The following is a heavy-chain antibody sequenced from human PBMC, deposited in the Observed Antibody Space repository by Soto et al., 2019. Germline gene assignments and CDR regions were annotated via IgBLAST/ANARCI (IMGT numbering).Heavy chain of an antibody. Sequence: ASVKVSCKASGYTFTSYGISWVRQAPGQGLEWMGWISAYNGNTNYAQKLQGRVTMTTDTSTSTAYMELRSLRSDDTAVYYCARDFSEGAGYSSGWIQKTGEFDYWGQGTLVTVSS. CDR2: ISAYNGNT. J-gene: IGHJ4*02. D-gene: IGHD6-19*01. V-gene: IGHV1-18*01. CDR1: GYTFTSYG. CDR3: ARDFSEGAGYSSGWIQKTGEFDY.